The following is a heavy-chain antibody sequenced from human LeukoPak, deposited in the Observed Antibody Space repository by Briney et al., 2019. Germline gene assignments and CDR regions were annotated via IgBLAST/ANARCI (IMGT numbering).Heavy chain of an antibody. CDR2: ISSSSSYI. CDR3: ARERGSGWYKEGIFDY. D-gene: IGHD6-19*01. J-gene: IGHJ4*02. Sequence: GGSLRLSCAASGFTFSSYSMNWVRQAPGKGLEWVSSISSSSSYIYYADSVKGRFTISRDNAKNSLYLQMNSLRAEDTAVYYCARERGSGWYKEGIFDYWGQGTLVTVSS. V-gene: IGHV3-21*01. CDR1: GFTFSSYS.